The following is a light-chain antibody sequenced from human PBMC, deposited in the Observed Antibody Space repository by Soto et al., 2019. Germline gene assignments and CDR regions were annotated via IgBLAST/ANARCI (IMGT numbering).Light chain of an antibody. Sequence: QAVVTQEPSFSVYPGGTVTLTCGLSSGSVSTSYYPSWYQQTPGQAPRTLIYNTYTRSSGVPDRFSASILGDQAALTITGSQADDESDYYCVLYMGSGISVFGGGTKVTVL. J-gene: IGLJ2*01. CDR2: NTY. CDR3: VLYMGSGISV. V-gene: IGLV8-61*01. CDR1: SGSVSTSYY.